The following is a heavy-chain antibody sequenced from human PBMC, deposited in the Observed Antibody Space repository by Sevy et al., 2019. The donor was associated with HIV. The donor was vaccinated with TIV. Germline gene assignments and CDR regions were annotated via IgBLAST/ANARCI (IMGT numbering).Heavy chain of an antibody. CDR2: INPSGGST. Sequence: ASVKVSCKASGYTFTSYYMHWVRRAPGQGLEWMGIINPSGGSTSYAQKFQGRVTMTRDTSTSTVYMELSSLRSEDTAVYYCARAFEARQPIDYWGQGTLVTVSS. CDR1: GYTFTSYY. V-gene: IGHV1-46*01. D-gene: IGHD1-1*01. CDR3: ARAFEARQPIDY. J-gene: IGHJ4*02.